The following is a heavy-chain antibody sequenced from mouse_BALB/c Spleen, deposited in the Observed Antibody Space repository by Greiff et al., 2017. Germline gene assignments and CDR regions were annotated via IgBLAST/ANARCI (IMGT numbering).Heavy chain of an antibody. D-gene: IGHD4-1*01. V-gene: IGHV1-67*01. Sequence: QVQLKESGPELVRPGVSVKISCKGSGYTFTDYAMHWVKQSHAKSLEWIGVISTYSVNTNYNQKFKGNATMTVDKSSSTAYMELARLTSEDSAIYYCARRGLGYWYFDVWGAGTTVTVSS. CDR2: ISTYSVNT. CDR1: GYTFTDYA. CDR3: ARRGLGYWYFDV. J-gene: IGHJ1*01.